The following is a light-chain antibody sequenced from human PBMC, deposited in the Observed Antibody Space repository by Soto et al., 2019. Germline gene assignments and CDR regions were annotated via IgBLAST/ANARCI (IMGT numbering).Light chain of an antibody. CDR1: QSVLYSSDNKNY. CDR2: WAS. J-gene: IGKJ3*01. Sequence: DIVMTQSPESLAVSMVERATINCKSSQSVLYSSDNKNYLSWYQQKPGHPPKLLIYWASTRESGVPDRFSGSGSGTDFTLTISSLQAEDVAVYYCQQYYSLPLTFGPGTKVDVK. V-gene: IGKV4-1*01. CDR3: QQYYSLPLT.